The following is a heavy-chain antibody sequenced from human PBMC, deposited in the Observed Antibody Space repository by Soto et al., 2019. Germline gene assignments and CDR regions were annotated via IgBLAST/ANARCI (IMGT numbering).Heavy chain of an antibody. J-gene: IGHJ6*02. CDR3: AADFLVLYGMDV. V-gene: IGHV1-58*01. CDR1: GFTFTSSA. D-gene: IGHD3-10*01. CDR2: IVVGSGNT. Sequence: GASVKVSCKASGFTFTSSAVQWVRQARGQRLEWIGWIVVGSGNTNYAQKFQERVTITRDMSTSTAYMELSSLRSEDTAVYYCAADFLVLYGMDVWGQGTTVTVSS.